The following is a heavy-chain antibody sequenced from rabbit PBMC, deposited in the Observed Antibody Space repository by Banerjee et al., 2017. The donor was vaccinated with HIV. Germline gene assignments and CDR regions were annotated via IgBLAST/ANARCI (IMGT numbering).Heavy chain of an antibody. D-gene: IGHD1-1*01. Sequence: QLKESGGGLVQPGGSLKLSCKASGFDFSSYYMSWVRQAPGKGLEWIGYIDPVFGSTYYASWVNGRFTISSHNAQNTLYLQLNSLTAADTATYFCARGDASSSGYYEYYFNLWGPGTLVTVS. CDR2: IDPVFGST. CDR3: ARGDASSSGYYEYYFNL. J-gene: IGHJ4*01. V-gene: IGHV1S7*01. CDR1: GFDFSSYY.